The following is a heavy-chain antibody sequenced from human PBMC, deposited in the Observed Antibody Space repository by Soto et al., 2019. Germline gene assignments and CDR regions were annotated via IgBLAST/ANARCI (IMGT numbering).Heavy chain of an antibody. V-gene: IGHV5-51*01. CDR3: ARQSMTYGMDV. J-gene: IGHJ6*02. Sequence: GVSMRVSCNCSEYSFTSYWIGLVRQMPGKGLEWMGIIYPGDSDTRYSPSFQGQVTISADKSISTAYLQWSSLKASDTAMYYCARQSMTYGMDVWGQGTTVTVPS. D-gene: IGHD3-22*01. CDR2: IYPGDSDT. CDR1: EYSFTSYW.